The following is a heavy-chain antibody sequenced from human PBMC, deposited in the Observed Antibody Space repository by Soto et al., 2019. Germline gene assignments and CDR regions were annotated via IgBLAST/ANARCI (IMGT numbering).Heavy chain of an antibody. CDR3: ARGKYYYGSGSPTYYYDGMDV. CDR2: IIPIFGTA. D-gene: IGHD3-10*01. CDR1: GGTFSSYA. V-gene: IGHV1-69*01. J-gene: IGHJ6*02. Sequence: QVQLVQSGAEVKKPGSSVKVSCKASGGTFSSYAISWVRQAPGQGLEWMGGIIPIFGTANYAQKFQGRVTITADESTSTAYMELSSLRSEETAVYYCARGKYYYGSGSPTYYYDGMDVWCQGTTVTGS.